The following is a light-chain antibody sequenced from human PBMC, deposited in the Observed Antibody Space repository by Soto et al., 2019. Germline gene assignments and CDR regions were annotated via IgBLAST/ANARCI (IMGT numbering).Light chain of an antibody. CDR3: QQYNDWWT. CDR1: QSISSN. V-gene: IGKV3-15*01. J-gene: IGKJ1*01. CDR2: GAS. Sequence: EIVMTQSPDTLSVSPGERATLSCRASQSISSNLAWYQQKPGQAPRLLIYGASTRAAGIPARFSGSGSGTEFTLTISSVQSEDSAVYYCQQYNDWWTFGQGTKVDIK.